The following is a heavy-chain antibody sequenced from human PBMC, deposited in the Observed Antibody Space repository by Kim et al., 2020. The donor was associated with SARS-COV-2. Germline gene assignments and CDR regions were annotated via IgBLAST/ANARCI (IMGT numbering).Heavy chain of an antibody. CDR2: IYTSGST. CDR1: GGSISSYY. J-gene: IGHJ4*02. CDR3: AASNWNYVREPADY. Sequence: SETLSLTCTVSGGSISSYYWSWIRQPAGKGLEWIGRIYTSGSTNYNPSLKSRVTMSVDTSKNQFSLKLSSVTAADTAVYYCAASNWNYVREPADYWGQGTLVTVSS. D-gene: IGHD1-7*01. V-gene: IGHV4-4*07.